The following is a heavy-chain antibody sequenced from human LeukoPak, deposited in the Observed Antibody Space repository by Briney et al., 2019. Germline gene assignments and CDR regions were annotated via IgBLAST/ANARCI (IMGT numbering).Heavy chain of an antibody. J-gene: IGHJ4*02. D-gene: IGHD5-24*01. Sequence: GGSVRLSCAASVFTFSRYAMRWVPDAPGEALECVSAIRGRGGSTYYADSVKGRFTISRDNSKNTLYLQMNSLRAEDTAVYYCAKDVGYISPQNHDDYWGQGTLVTVSS. CDR1: VFTFSRYA. CDR3: AKDVGYISPQNHDDY. CDR2: IRGRGGST. V-gene: IGHV3-23*01.